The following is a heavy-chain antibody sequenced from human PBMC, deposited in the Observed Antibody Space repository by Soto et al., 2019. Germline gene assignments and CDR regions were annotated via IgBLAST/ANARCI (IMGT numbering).Heavy chain of an antibody. V-gene: IGHV1-8*02. D-gene: IGHD2-2*01. CDR2: MNPNSGNT. CDR3: ARGSLPAAIGYYFDY. CDR1: GGTFSSYA. J-gene: IGHJ4*02. Sequence: ASVKVSCKASGGTFSSYAISWVRQAPGQGLEWMGWMNPNSGNTGYAQKFQGRVTMTRNTSISTAYMELSSLRSEDTAVYYCARGSLPAAIGYYFDYWGQGTLVTVSS.